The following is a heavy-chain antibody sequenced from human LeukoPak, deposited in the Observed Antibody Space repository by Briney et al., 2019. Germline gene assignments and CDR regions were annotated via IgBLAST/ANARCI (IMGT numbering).Heavy chain of an antibody. D-gene: IGHD1-26*01. J-gene: IGHJ5*02. CDR2: MNPNSGNT. Sequence: ASVKVSCKASGYTFTGYYMHWVRQATGQGLEWMGWMNPNSGNTGYAQKFQGRVTMTRNTSISTAYMELSSLRSEDTAVYYCARERIVGDYSGGNWFDPWGQGTLVTVSS. CDR3: ARERIVGDYSGGNWFDP. CDR1: GYTFTGYY. V-gene: IGHV1-8*02.